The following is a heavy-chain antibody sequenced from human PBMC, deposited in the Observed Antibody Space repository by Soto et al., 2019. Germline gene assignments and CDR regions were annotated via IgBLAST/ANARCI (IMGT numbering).Heavy chain of an antibody. J-gene: IGHJ4*02. D-gene: IGHD6-19*01. CDR1: GGTFSSYA. CDR2: IIPICGTA. CDR3: ARTAAVAVLTAHVY. Sequence: QVQLVQSGAEVKKPGSSVKVSCKASGGTFSSYAISWVRQAPGQGLEWMGGIIPICGTANYAQKFQGRVTITADESTSSAYMELSSLISEDTAVYYCARTAAVAVLTAHVYWCQGTLVTVSS. V-gene: IGHV1-69*01.